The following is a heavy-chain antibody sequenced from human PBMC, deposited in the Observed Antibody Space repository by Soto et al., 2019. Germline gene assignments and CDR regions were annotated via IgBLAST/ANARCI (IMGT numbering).Heavy chain of an antibody. CDR1: GFTVSSNY. D-gene: IGHD3-10*01. V-gene: IGHV3-66*01. CDR3: ARSLWFGELFLNFDY. Sequence: PGGSLRLSCAASGFTVSSNYMSWVRQAPGKGLEWVSVIYSGGSTYYADSVKGRFTISRDNSKNTLYLQMNSLRAEDTAVYYCARSLWFGELFLNFDYWGQGTLVTVS. CDR2: IYSGGST. J-gene: IGHJ4*02.